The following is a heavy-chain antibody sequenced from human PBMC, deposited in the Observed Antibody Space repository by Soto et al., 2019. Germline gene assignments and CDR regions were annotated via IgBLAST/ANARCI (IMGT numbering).Heavy chain of an antibody. D-gene: IGHD3-10*01. CDR1: GHLFNNHW. CDR2: IFTRDSET. Sequence: PGESLKISCKGPGHLFNNHWIGWVRQTPGKGLEWMGLIFTRDSETMTSPSFQGHVSFSVDNSINTVYLQWTSLKTTDTGIYFCARGYFDSGHGYDLWGQGTL. CDR3: ARGYFDSGHGYDL. J-gene: IGHJ5*02. V-gene: IGHV5-51*01.